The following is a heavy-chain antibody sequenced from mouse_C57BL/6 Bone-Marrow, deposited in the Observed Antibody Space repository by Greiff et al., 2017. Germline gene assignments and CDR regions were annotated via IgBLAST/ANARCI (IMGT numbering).Heavy chain of an antibody. Sequence: VKLQQPGAELVKPGASVKVSCKASGYTFTSYWMHWVKQRPGQGLEWIGRIHPSDSDTNYNQKFKGKATLTVDKSSSTAYMQLSSLTSEDSAVXYGEIRKITSVVAKDYWGQGTTLTVSS. J-gene: IGHJ2*01. CDR2: IHPSDSDT. CDR1: GYTFTSYW. V-gene: IGHV1-74*04. CDR3: EIRKITSVVAKDY. D-gene: IGHD1-1*01.